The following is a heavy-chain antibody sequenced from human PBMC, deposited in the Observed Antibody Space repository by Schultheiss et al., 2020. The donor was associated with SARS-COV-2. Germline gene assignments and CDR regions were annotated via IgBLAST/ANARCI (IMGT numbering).Heavy chain of an antibody. CDR2: IKSKTDGGTT. D-gene: IGHD6-19*01. J-gene: IGHJ6*02. V-gene: IGHV3-15*01. Sequence: GESLKISCAASGFTFSSYAMHWVRQAPGKGLEWVGRIKSKTDGGTTDYAAPVKGRFTISRDDSKNTLYLQMNSLKTEDTAVYYCTTLYSSGWYYYYGMDVWGQGTTVTVSS. CDR1: GFTFSSYA. CDR3: TTLYSSGWYYYYGMDV.